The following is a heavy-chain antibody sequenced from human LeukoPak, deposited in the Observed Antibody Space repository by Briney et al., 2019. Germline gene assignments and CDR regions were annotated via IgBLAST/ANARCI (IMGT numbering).Heavy chain of an antibody. CDR3: ARDYGRSLDY. J-gene: IGHJ4*02. CDR2: INPDGSDT. D-gene: IGHD3-22*01. CDR1: GFTFSNDW. Sequence: GGSLRLSCAASGFTFSNDWMHWVRQAPGKGLVWVSRINPDGSDTKYADSVKGRFTISRDNAKNTLDLQLNNLRVDDTAVYYCARDYGRSLDYWGRGTLVTVSS. V-gene: IGHV3-74*01.